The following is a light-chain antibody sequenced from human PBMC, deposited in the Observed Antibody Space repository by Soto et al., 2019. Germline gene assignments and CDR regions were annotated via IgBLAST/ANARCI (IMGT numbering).Light chain of an antibody. CDR3: SSYTSSSTLEV. CDR1: TSNIGTNI. Sequence: QSVLTQPPSASGTPGQRVTISCSGRTSNIGTNIVSWYQQLPGTAPKLLIFGDNQRPSGVPDRFSGSKSGTSASLAISGLQSEDEADYYCSSYTSSSTLEVFGGGTKVTVL. CDR2: GDN. J-gene: IGLJ2*01. V-gene: IGLV1-44*01.